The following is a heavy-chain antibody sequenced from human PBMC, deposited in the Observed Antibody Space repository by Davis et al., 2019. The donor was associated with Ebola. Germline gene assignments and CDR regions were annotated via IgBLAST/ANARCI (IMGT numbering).Heavy chain of an antibody. V-gene: IGHV3-30*18. D-gene: IGHD6-13*01. CDR3: AKGDKSSS. J-gene: IGHJ4*02. Sequence: GASLKISCAASGFTFSSYGMHWVRQAPGKGLEWVAVISYDGSNKYYADSVKGRFTISRDNSKNTLYLQMNSLRAEDTAVYYCAKGDKSSSWGQGTLVTVSS. CDR1: GFTFSSYG. CDR2: ISYDGSNK.